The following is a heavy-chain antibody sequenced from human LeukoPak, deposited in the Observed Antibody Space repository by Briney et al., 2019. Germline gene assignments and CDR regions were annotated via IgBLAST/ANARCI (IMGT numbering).Heavy chain of an antibody. CDR1: GFTFSRYS. D-gene: IGHD3-10*02. J-gene: IGHJ6*04. CDR3: AELGITMIGGV. V-gene: IGHV3-21*01. Sequence: GGSLRLSCAASGFTFSRYSMNWVRQAPGKGLEWVSSISSSSSYIYYVDSVKGRFTISRDNAKNSLYLQMNSLRAEDTAVYYCAELGITMIGGVWGKGTTVTISS. CDR2: ISSSSSYI.